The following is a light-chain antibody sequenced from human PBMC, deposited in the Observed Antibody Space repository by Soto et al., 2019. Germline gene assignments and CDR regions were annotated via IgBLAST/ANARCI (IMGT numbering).Light chain of an antibody. CDR3: QQYGSSPGYS. V-gene: IGKV3-20*01. J-gene: IGKJ2*03. Sequence: EIVLTQSPGTLSLSPGQRATLSCKASQSVSSTYFAWYQQKPGQAPRLVIYGATGRATGIPDRFSGSGSGTDFSLPISRLEPEDVAVYYCQQYGSSPGYSFGQGTKLEIK. CDR2: GAT. CDR1: QSVSSTY.